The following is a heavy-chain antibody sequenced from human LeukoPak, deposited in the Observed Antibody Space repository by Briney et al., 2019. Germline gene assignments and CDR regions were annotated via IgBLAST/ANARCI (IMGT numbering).Heavy chain of an antibody. J-gene: IGHJ4*02. CDR2: IRGSGDST. V-gene: IGHV3-23*01. CDR1: GFTFSSYA. CDR3: AKEGPGVAVGDPFDY. D-gene: IGHD6-19*01. Sequence: GGSLRLSCAASGFTFSSYAMSWVRQAPGKGLEWVSAIRGSGDSTYYADSVKGRFTISRDNSKNTLYLQMNSLRVEDTAVYYCAKEGPGVAVGDPFDYWGQGTLVTVSS.